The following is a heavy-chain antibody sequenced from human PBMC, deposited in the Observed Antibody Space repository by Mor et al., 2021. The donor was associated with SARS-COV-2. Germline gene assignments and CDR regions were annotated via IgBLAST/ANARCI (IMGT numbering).Heavy chain of an antibody. CDR3: AKDRTNSNPQPFDY. D-gene: IGHD3-22*01. Sequence: ECVSGISSSGFNTYYADSVKGRFTISRDNSKNTLYLQMNNLRAEDTAVYYCAKDRTNSNPQPFDYWGQGTLVTVSS. V-gene: IGHV3-23*01. J-gene: IGHJ4*02. CDR2: ISSSGFNT.